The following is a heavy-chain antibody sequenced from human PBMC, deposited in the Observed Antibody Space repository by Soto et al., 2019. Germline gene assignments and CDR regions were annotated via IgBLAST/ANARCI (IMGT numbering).Heavy chain of an antibody. CDR1: GFSLSTSGVG. CDR2: IYWDDDK. V-gene: IGHV2-5*02. CDR3: AHVGYCISTSCSNWFDP. J-gene: IGHJ5*02. Sequence: QITLKESGPTLVKPTQTLTLTCTFSGFSLSTSGVGVGWIRQPPGKALEWLALIYWDDDKRHSPSLKSRLTITKDTSKNQVVLTMTNMDPVDTATYYCAHVGYCISTSCSNWFDPWCQGTLVTVSS. D-gene: IGHD2-2*01.